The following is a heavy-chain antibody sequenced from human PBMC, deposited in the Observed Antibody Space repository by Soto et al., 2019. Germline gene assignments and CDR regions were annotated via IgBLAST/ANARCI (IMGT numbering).Heavy chain of an antibody. CDR1: GFPFSSYW. Sequence: EVQLVESGGGLVQPGESLTLSCAASGFPFSSYWMHWVRQAPGKGLVWVSRIKSDGSGTYYADSVQDRFTISRDNARKXXVLQMNRRRVEDTAVYFCARGDGDRYDGNGYLGRYWGQGTLVTVSS. V-gene: IGHV3-74*01. CDR2: IKSDGSGT. J-gene: IGHJ4*02. D-gene: IGHD3-22*01. CDR3: ARGDGDRYDGNGYLGRY.